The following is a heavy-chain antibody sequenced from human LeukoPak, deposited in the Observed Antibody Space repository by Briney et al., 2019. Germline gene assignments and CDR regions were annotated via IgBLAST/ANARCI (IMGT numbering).Heavy chain of an antibody. CDR2: IYYSGST. Sequence: SETLSLTCTVSGGSISSSSYYWGWIRQPPGKGLEWIGSIYYSGSTYYNPSLKSRVTISVDTSKNQFSLKLSSVTAADTAVYYCARGDESVGYESWGQGTLVTVSS. V-gene: IGHV4-39*07. J-gene: IGHJ5*02. CDR3: ARGDESVGYES. D-gene: IGHD5-12*01. CDR1: GGSISSSSYY.